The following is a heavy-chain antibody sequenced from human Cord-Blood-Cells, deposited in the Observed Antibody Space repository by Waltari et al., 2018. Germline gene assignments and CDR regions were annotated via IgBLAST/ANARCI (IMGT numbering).Heavy chain of an antibody. Sequence: QVQLVESGGGVVQPGRSLKLSCAASGFTFSSYGMHWVRQAPGKGLEWVAVIAYDGSNKCYADSVKGRFTISRDNSKNTLDLQMNSRRAEDTAVYYCAEDHCQFWYYYGMGVWGQGTTVTVSS. J-gene: IGHJ6*02. CDR2: IAYDGSNK. V-gene: IGHV3-30*18. CDR3: AEDHCQFWYYYGMGV. CDR1: GFTFSSYG. D-gene: IGHD3-3*01.